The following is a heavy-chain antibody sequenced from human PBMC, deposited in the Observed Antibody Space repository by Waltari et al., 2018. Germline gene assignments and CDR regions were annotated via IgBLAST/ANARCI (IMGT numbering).Heavy chain of an antibody. CDR1: GYSFTSYW. J-gene: IGHJ6*02. D-gene: IGHD3-9*01. V-gene: IGHV5-10-1*03. CDR2: IDPSDSYT. CDR3: ARRPDYDILTIGMDV. Sequence: EVQLVQSGAEVKKPGESLRISCKGSGYSFTSYWISWVRQMPGKGLEWMGRIDPSDSYTNDSPSFQGHVTISADKSISTAYLQWSSLKASDTAMYYCARRPDYDILTIGMDVWGQGTTVTVSS.